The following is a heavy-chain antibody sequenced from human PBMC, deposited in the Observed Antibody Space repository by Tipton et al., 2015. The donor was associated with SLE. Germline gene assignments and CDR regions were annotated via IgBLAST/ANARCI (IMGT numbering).Heavy chain of an antibody. V-gene: IGHV4-34*01. CDR3: ARGDQVAAFDI. CDR1: GGSFSGYY. CDR2: INHSGST. J-gene: IGHJ3*02. Sequence: TLSLTCAVYGGSFSGYYWSWIRQPPGKGLEWIGEINHSGSTNYNPSLKSRVTISADTSKNQFSLKLSSVTAADTAVYYCARGDQVAAFDIWGQGTMVTVSS.